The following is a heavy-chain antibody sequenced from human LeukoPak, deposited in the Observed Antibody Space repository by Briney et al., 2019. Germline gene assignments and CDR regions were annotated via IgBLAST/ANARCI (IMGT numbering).Heavy chain of an antibody. CDR3: AGTPWFGELTLDY. CDR1: GFTFTSST. CDR2: IVVGSGNT. D-gene: IGHD3-10*01. V-gene: IGHV1-58*02. Sequence: SVKVSCKASGFTFTSSTIQWVRQAGGQRLEWIGWIVVGSGNTNYAQKFQERVIITRDMSTTTVYMELSSLRSEDTAVYYCAGTPWFGELTLDYWGQGTLVTVSS. J-gene: IGHJ4*02.